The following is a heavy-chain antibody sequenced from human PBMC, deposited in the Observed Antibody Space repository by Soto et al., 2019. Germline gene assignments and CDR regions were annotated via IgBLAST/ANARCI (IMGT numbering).Heavy chain of an antibody. V-gene: IGHV4-59*08. CDR1: GGSISSYY. CDR2: IYYSGST. D-gene: IGHD2-21*02. CDR3: ARRLGGDCYSX. Sequence: PSETLSLTCTVSGGSISSYYWSWIRQPPGKGLEWIGYIYYSGSTNYNPSLKSRVTISVDTSKNQFSLKLSSVTAADTAVYYCARRLGGDCYSXWGQGTLVTVSS. J-gene: IGHJ4*02.